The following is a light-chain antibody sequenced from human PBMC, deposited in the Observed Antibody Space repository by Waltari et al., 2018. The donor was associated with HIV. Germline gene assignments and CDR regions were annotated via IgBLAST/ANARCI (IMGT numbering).Light chain of an antibody. V-gene: IGLV3-21*02. CDR1: NIGDKG. Sequence: SYVLTQPHSVSVAPGQTVRITCGGNNIGDKGGHWYQQKPGQAPVLVVYDDTDRPSGIPERFSGSNSGNTATLTISRVEAGDEADYYCQVWDNSIDHPIFGGGTKLTVL. CDR2: DDT. CDR3: QVWDNSIDHPI. J-gene: IGLJ2*01.